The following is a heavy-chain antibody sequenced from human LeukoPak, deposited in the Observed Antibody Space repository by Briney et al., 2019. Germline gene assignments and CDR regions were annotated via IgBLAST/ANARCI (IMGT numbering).Heavy chain of an antibody. Sequence: PGGSLRLSCAASGFTFSSYWMHWVRQTPGKGLVWVSRIRGDGISTSYADSVKGRFTISRDNSKNTLYLQMNSLRAEDTAVYYCARSGSMAYWGQGTLVTVSS. V-gene: IGHV3-74*01. CDR3: ARSGSMAY. D-gene: IGHD1-26*01. CDR2: IRGDGIST. CDR1: GFTFSSYW. J-gene: IGHJ4*02.